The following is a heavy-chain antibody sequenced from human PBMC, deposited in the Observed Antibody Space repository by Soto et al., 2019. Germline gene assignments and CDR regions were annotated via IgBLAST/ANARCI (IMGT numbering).Heavy chain of an antibody. V-gene: IGHV5-10-1*01. CDR2: IDPSDSYT. J-gene: IGHJ4*02. CDR3: ARQYGGDSPFDY. Sequence: EVQLVQSGAEVKKPGESLRISCKVSGYSFTSYWINWVRQMPGKGLEWMGKIDPSDSYTNYSPSFQGHVTISTDKSISTAYLQWSSLKASDTAMYYCARQYGGDSPFDYWGQGTLVTVSS. CDR1: GYSFTSYW. D-gene: IGHD2-21*02.